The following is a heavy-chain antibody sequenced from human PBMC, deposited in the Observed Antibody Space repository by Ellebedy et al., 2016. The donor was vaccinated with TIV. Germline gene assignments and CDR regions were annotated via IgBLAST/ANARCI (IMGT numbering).Heavy chain of an antibody. Sequence: MPSETLSLTCTVSGGSISSSSYYWGWIRQPPGKGLEWIGSIYYSGSTYYNPSLKSRVTISVDTSKNQFSLKLSSVTAADTAVYYCARGTRIVATTLGQVIWFDPWGQGTLVTVSS. CDR3: ARGTRIVATTLGQVIWFDP. D-gene: IGHD5-12*01. V-gene: IGHV4-39*01. CDR2: IYYSGST. CDR1: GGSISSSSYY. J-gene: IGHJ5*02.